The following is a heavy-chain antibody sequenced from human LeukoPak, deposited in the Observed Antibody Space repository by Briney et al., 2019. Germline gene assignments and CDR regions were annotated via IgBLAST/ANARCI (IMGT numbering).Heavy chain of an antibody. D-gene: IGHD3-22*01. CDR3: AKGARSSSGYTTD. Sequence: GGSLRLSCAASGFTFSSYSMNWVRQAPGKGLEWVAGINWNSVSAVYADSLKGRLTISRDNAKNSLFLQMNSLKTEDTAFYYCAKGARSSSGYTTDWGQGILVTVSS. V-gene: IGHV3-9*01. J-gene: IGHJ4*02. CDR2: INWNSVSA. CDR1: GFTFSSYS.